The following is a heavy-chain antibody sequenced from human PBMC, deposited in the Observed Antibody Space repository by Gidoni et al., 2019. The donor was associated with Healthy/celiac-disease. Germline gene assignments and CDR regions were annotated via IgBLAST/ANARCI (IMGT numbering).Heavy chain of an antibody. D-gene: IGHD6-13*01. CDR2: IIPIFGTA. CDR1: GGTFSSYA. V-gene: IGHV1-69*01. J-gene: IGHJ4*02. CDR3: AAQYSSSWYYFDY. Sequence: QVQLVQSGAEVKKPGSSVKVSCTASGGTFSSYAISWVRQAPGQGLEWMGGIIPIFGTANYAQKCQGRVTITADESTSTAYMELSSLRSEDTAVYYCAAQYSSSWYYFDYWGQGTLVTVSS.